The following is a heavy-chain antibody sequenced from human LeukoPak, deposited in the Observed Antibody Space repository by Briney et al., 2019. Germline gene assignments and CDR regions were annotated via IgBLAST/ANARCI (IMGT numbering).Heavy chain of an antibody. CDR3: ARDRVYDYDSSGSIDY. D-gene: IGHD3-22*01. Sequence: PGGSLRLSCAASGFTFSSYSMNWVRQAPGKGLEWVSSISSSSNYIYYADSMKGRFTISRDNAKNSLYLQMNSLRAEDTAVYYCARDRVYDYDSSGSIDYWGQGTLVTVSS. CDR1: GFTFSSYS. CDR2: ISSSSNYI. V-gene: IGHV3-21*01. J-gene: IGHJ4*02.